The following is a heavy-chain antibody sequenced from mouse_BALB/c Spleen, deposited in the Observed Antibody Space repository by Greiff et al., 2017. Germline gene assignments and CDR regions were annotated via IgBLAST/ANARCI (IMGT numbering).Heavy chain of an antibody. J-gene: IGHJ3*01. D-gene: IGHD2-4*01. CDR1: GFTFNTYA. CDR3: VRRDYDGFAY. Sequence: EVKLVESGGGLVQPKGSLKLSCAASGFTFNTYAMNWVRQAPGKGLEWVARIRSKSNNYATYYADSVKDRFTISRDDSQSMLYLQMNNLKTEDTAMYYCVRRDYDGFAYWGQGTLVTVSA. V-gene: IGHV10-1*02. CDR2: IRSKSNNYAT.